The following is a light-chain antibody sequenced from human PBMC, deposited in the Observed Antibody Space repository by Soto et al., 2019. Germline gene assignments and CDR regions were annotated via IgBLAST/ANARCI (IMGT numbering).Light chain of an antibody. J-gene: IGKJ5*01. V-gene: IGKV3-20*01. CDR3: QQYGSSPLIS. Sequence: EIVLTQSPCTLSLSPGERATLSCRAIQSVSTNYLAWYQQKPGQAPRLLIYGASNRATGIPDRFSGSGSGRDFTLTISGLEPEDFAVYYCQQYGSSPLISFGQGTRLEIK. CDR1: QSVSTNY. CDR2: GAS.